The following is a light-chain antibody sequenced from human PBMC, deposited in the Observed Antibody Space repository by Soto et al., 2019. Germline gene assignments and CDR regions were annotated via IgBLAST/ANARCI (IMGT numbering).Light chain of an antibody. CDR1: QSVSSNY. V-gene: IGKV3-20*01. Sequence: DIVLTQSPGTLSLSPGERATLSCRASQSVSSNYLAWYQHKPGQAPRLLIYGASSRATGIPDRFSGSGSGTDFTLTINRLEPGDFAVYYCQHYGTSRRTFGQGTKVEIK. J-gene: IGKJ1*01. CDR3: QHYGTSRRT. CDR2: GAS.